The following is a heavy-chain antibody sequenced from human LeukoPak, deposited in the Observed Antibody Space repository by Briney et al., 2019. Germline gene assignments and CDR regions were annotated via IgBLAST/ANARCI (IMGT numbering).Heavy chain of an antibody. CDR2: INHSGST. D-gene: IGHD2-15*01. V-gene: IGHV4-34*01. J-gene: IGHJ4*02. CDR1: GGSFSGYY. Sequence: SETLSLTCAVYGGSFSGYYWSWIRQPPGKGLEWIGEINHSGSTNYNPSLKSRVTISADTSKNQFSLKLSSVTAADTAVYYCARLVVVAATDADYWGQGTLVTVSS. CDR3: ARLVVVAATDADY.